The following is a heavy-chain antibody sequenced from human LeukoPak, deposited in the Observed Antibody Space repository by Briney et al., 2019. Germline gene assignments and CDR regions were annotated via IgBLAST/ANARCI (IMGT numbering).Heavy chain of an antibody. CDR1: GITVSSNF. CDR2: IYSGGSGGST. V-gene: IGHV3-53*05. Sequence: PSGGSLRLSCAASGITVSSNFMSWVRQAPGKGLEWVSVIYSGGSGGSTYYADSVKGRFTISRDNSKNTLYLQMNSLRAEDTAVYYCAKDPRIAAAGYYYGMDVWGQGTTVTVSS. J-gene: IGHJ6*02. CDR3: AKDPRIAAAGYYYGMDV. D-gene: IGHD6-13*01.